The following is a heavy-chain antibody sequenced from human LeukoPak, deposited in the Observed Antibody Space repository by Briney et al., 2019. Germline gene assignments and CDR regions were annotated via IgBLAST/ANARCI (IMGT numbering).Heavy chain of an antibody. CDR2: IYPGDSDT. V-gene: IGHV5-51*01. J-gene: IGHJ6*03. D-gene: IGHD2-2*01. CDR3: ARQELLRYCSSTSCSVNYYYYYMDV. Sequence: GESLKISCKGSGYSFTSYWIGWVRQMPGKGLEWMGIIYPGDSDTRYSPSFQGQVPISADKSISTAYLQWSSLKASDTAMYYCARQELLRYCSSTSCSVNYYYYYMDVWGKGTTVTVSS. CDR1: GYSFTSYW.